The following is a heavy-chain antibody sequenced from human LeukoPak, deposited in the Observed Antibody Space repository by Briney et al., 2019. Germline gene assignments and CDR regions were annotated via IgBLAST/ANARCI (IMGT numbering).Heavy chain of an antibody. CDR3: AREVGIQLWTTH. CDR2: ISSSSSYI. Sequence: PGGSLRLSCAASGFTFSSYIMNWVRQAPGKGLEWVSSISSSSSYIYYADSVKGRFTISRDNAKNSLYLQMNSLRAEDTAVYYCAREVGIQLWTTHWGQGTLVTVSS. D-gene: IGHD5-18*01. V-gene: IGHV3-21*01. CDR1: GFTFSSYI. J-gene: IGHJ4*02.